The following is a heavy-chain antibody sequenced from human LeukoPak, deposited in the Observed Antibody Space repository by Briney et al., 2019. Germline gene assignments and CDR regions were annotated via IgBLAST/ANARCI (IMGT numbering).Heavy chain of an antibody. CDR2: IKSDGQIT. CDR1: GFTFNNYW. CDR3: LLIILGGSCQH. J-gene: IGHJ1*01. Sequence: GGSLRLSCAASGFTFNNYWMHWVRQAPGKGLVWVSRIKSDGQITTYADSVKGRFTTSRDNAKNTFYLQMNSLRVEDAAVYYCLLIILGGSCQHWGQGTLVSVSS. D-gene: IGHD3-3*01. V-gene: IGHV3-74*01.